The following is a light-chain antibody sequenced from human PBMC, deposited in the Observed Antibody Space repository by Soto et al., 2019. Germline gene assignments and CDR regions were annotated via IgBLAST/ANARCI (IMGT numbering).Light chain of an antibody. CDR2: DAS. Sequence: DIQMTQSASSLSASVGDRVTITCQASQDLRNYLNWYQQKPWKAPKLMIYDASNLEAGVPSRFSGSGSGTDFTFIISSLQPEDVATYYCQHYDNLPLLTFGGGTKVEIK. V-gene: IGKV1-33*01. CDR3: QHYDNLPLLT. J-gene: IGKJ4*01. CDR1: QDLRNY.